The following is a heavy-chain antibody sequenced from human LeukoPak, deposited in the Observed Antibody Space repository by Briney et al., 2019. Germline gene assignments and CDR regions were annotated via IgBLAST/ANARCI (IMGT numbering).Heavy chain of an antibody. CDR2: TSYRSKWYN. V-gene: IGHV6-1*01. Sequence: SQTLSLTCAVSGDSVSGNSAAWNWIGQSPSRGLEWLGRTSYRSKWYNDTAVSAKSRIPINPDTSQTQSSLQLNSVTPEDTAVYYCARDDPVAGTLLDYWGQGTLVTVSS. CDR1: GDSVSGNSAA. J-gene: IGHJ4*02. D-gene: IGHD6-19*01. CDR3: ARDDPVAGTLLDY.